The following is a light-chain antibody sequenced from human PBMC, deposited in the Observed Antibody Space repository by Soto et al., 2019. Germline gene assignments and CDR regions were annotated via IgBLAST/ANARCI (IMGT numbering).Light chain of an antibody. CDR3: QQGNNFPAT. J-gene: IGKJ5*01. V-gene: IGKV1D-12*01. Sequence: DIQLTQSPSSVSASVGDSVTITCRASQDISRWLAWYQQKPGKAPKLLIYAASSMETGDPSKFSGSGSGTEFTLPISSLQPEDFATYYCQQGNNFPATFGPGTRLE. CDR1: QDISRW. CDR2: AAS.